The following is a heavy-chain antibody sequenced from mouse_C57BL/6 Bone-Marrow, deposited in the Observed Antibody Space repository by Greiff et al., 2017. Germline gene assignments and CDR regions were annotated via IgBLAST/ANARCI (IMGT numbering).Heavy chain of an antibody. Sequence: EVKLMESGGGLVQPGESLKLSCESNEYEFPSHDMSWVRKTPEKRLELVAAINSDGGSTYYPDTMERRFIISRDNTKKTLYLQMSSLRSEDTALYYCARRGYGSSPYYFDYWGQGTTLTVSS. CDR3: ARRGYGSSPYYFDY. J-gene: IGHJ2*01. D-gene: IGHD1-1*01. CDR1: EYEFPSHD. CDR2: INSDGGST. V-gene: IGHV5-2*01.